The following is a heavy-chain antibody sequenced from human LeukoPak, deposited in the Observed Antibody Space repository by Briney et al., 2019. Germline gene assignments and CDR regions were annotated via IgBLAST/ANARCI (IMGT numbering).Heavy chain of an antibody. CDR1: GFTFSDYA. D-gene: IGHD3-16*02. J-gene: IGHJ4*02. CDR3: ARDRFYDYVWGSYRLIPSGYFDY. V-gene: IGHV3-69-1*01. CDR2: TAPV. Sequence: GGSLRLSCVASGFTFSDYAMTWVRQAPGKGLEWVSSTAPVYYADSVKGRFTISRDNAKNSLYLQMNSLRAEDTAVYYCARDRFYDYVWGSYRLIPSGYFDYWGQGTLVTVSS.